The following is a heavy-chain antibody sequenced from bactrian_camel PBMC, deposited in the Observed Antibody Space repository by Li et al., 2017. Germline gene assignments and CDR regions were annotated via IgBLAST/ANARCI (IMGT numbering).Heavy chain of an antibody. CDR1: PSRGYSGDC. Sequence: VQLVESGGGSVQSGGSLRLSCAASPSRGYSGDCMGWFRQAPGKEREGIATNDSDGSTSYADSVKGRFTISQDNSKTTVYLQMTNLRPEDTAMYYCALDPCNGAYGGSWYDDMDRWKHLGQGTQVTVS. J-gene: IGHJ4*01. CDR3: ALDPCNGAYGGSWYDDMDRWKH. CDR2: NDSDGST. D-gene: IGHD6*01. V-gene: IGHV3S53*01.